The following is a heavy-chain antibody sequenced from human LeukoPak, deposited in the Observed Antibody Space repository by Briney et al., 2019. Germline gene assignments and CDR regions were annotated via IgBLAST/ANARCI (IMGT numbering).Heavy chain of an antibody. CDR2: IIPILGIA. D-gene: IGHD5-12*01. Sequence: ASVKVSCKASGGTFSSYAISWVRQAPGQGLEWMGRIIPILGIANYAQKFQGRVTITADKSTSTAYMELSSLRSEDMAVYYCARVVGGYEPFFDYWGQGTLVTVSS. J-gene: IGHJ4*02. CDR1: GGTFSSYA. V-gene: IGHV1-69*04. CDR3: ARVVGGYEPFFDY.